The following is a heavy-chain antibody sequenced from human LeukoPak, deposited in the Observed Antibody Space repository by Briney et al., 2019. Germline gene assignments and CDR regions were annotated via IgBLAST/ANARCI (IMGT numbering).Heavy chain of an antibody. D-gene: IGHD3-10*01. J-gene: IGHJ4*02. CDR3: ARLTDYYGSGSYSPDY. Sequence: MPSETLSLTCTVSGGSISSSSYYWRWIRQPPGKGLEWIGSIYYSGSTYYNPSLKSRVTISVDTSKNQFSLKLSSVTAADAAVYYCARLTDYYGSGSYSPDYWGQGTLVTVSS. V-gene: IGHV4-39*01. CDR2: IYYSGST. CDR1: GGSISSSSYY.